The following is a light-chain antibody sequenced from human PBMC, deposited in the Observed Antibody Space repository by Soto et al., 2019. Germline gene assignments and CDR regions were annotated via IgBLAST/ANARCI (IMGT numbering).Light chain of an antibody. CDR2: AAS. Sequence: DIQMTQSPSSLSASVGDRVTMTCRASQSISSYLNWYQQKPGKAPKLLIYAASSLQSGVPSRFSGSGSGTEFTLTISSLQPEDFATYYCLQLNSYSTPRTFGQGTKVDI. V-gene: IGKV1-39*01. CDR1: QSISSY. CDR3: LQLNSYSTPRT. J-gene: IGKJ1*01.